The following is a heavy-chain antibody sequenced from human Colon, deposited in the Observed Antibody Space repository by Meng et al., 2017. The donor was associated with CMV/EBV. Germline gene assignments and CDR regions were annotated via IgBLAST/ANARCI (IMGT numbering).Heavy chain of an antibody. CDR3: AKGIHSSGWYGFDY. J-gene: IGHJ4*02. CDR1: GFTLSSYG. V-gene: IGHV3-30*18. CDR2: ISYDGSNK. D-gene: IGHD6-19*01. Sequence: ASGFTLSSYGMHWVRQAPGKGLEWVEVISYDGSNKYYADSVKGRFTISRDNSKNTLYLQMNSLRAEDTAVYYCAKGIHSSGWYGFDYWGQGTLVTVSS.